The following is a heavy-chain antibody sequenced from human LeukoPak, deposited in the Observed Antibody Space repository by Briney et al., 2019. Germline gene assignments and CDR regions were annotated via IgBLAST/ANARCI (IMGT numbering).Heavy chain of an antibody. CDR2: VSGSGGGT. V-gene: IGHV3-23*01. CDR3: AKGGVYGDYYFDY. CDR1: GLPFSSYA. J-gene: IGHJ4*02. Sequence: PGGSLRLSCAASGLPFSSYAMSWVRQAPGKGLEWVSVVSGSGGGTYYADSVKGRFAISGDNSKNTVYLQMNSLRAEDTALYYCAKGGVYGDYYFDYWGQGTLVTVSS. D-gene: IGHD4-17*01.